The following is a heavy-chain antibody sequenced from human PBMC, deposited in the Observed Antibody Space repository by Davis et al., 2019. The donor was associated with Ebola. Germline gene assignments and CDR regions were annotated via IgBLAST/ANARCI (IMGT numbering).Heavy chain of an antibody. V-gene: IGHV3-74*01. CDR1: GFTFNTFW. J-gene: IGHJ4*02. CDR2: INSDGSSA. D-gene: IGHD4-23*01. CDR3: ARGGAVAPD. Sequence: GESLKISCAASGFTFNTFWMHWVRQVPGKGLVWVSRINSDGSSASYADSVKGRFTISRDNAKNTLYLQINSLRVEDTAVYFCARGGAVAPDWGPGTLVTVSS.